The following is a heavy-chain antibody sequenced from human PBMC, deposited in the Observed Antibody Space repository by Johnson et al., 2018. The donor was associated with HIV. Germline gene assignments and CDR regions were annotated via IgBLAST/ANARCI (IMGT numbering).Heavy chain of an antibody. CDR3: ANSGLRTYYYDTGVHDVFDI. CDR2: IRNDGSNT. V-gene: IGHV3-30*02. CDR1: GFTFNSYA. Sequence: QVQLVESGGGLVKPGGSLRLSCAASGFTFNSYAMSWVRQAPGKGLEWVAFIRNDGSNTYYVDSVKGRFTISRDNSKNTLYLQMSSLRDEDTAVYDCANSGLRTYYYDTGVHDVFDIWGQGTMVTVSS. D-gene: IGHD3-22*01. J-gene: IGHJ3*02.